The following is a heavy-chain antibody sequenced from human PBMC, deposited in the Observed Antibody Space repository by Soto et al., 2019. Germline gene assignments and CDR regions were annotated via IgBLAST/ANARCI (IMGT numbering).Heavy chain of an antibody. CDR3: ARYSSSGWFDP. V-gene: IGHV4-59*08. CDR1: GGSISSYY. Sequence: SETLSLTCTVSGGSISSYYWSWIRQPPGKGLEWIGFSYYSGSTNYNPSLKSRVTILVDRSKNQFSLKLKSVTAADTAVYYCARYSSSGWFDPWGQGTLVTVSS. CDR2: SYYSGST. D-gene: IGHD6-6*01. J-gene: IGHJ5*02.